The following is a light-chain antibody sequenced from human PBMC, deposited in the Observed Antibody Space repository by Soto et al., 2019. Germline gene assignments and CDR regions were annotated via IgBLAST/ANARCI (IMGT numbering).Light chain of an antibody. Sequence: DIQMTQSPSCLSASVGDRVTITYRASQSISSYLNWYQQKPGKAPKLLIYAASSLQSGVPSRFSGSGSGTDFTLTISSLQPEDFATYYCQQSYSTPQTFGQGTKVDIK. V-gene: IGKV1-39*01. CDR1: QSISSY. CDR3: QQSYSTPQT. CDR2: AAS. J-gene: IGKJ1*01.